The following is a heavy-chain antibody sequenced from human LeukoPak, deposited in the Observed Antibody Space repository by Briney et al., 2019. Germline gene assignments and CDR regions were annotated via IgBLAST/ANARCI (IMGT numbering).Heavy chain of an antibody. J-gene: IGHJ4*02. V-gene: IGHV3-23*01. Sequence: PGGSLRLSCAASGFTFSSYAMSWVRQAPGKGLEWVSAISGSGGSTYYVDSVKGRFTISRDNSKNTLYLQMNSLRAEDTAVYYCAKARIQLWSYFDYWGQGTLVTVSS. CDR1: GFTFSSYA. D-gene: IGHD5-18*01. CDR3: AKARIQLWSYFDY. CDR2: ISGSGGST.